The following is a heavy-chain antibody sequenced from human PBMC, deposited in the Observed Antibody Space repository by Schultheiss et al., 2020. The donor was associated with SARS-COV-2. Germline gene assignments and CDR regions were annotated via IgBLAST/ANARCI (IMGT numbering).Heavy chain of an antibody. J-gene: IGHJ4*02. V-gene: IGHV3-9*01. Sequence: GGSLRLSCAASGFTFSSYAMSWVRQAPGKGLEWVSGISWNSGSIGYADSVKGRFTISRDNAKNSLYLQMNSLRAEDTAVYYCAKVPHISSAPFDYWGQGTLVTVSS. CDR3: AKVPHISSAPFDY. D-gene: IGHD3-22*01. CDR2: ISWNSGSI. CDR1: GFTFSSYA.